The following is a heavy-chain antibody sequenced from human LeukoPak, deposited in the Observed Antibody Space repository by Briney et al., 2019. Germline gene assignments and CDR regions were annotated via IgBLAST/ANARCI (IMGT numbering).Heavy chain of an antibody. V-gene: IGHV4-34*01. D-gene: IGHD3-16*02. CDR2: INQSGST. J-gene: IGHJ4*02. Sequence: SETLSLTCAVYGVSFSGYYWSWIRQPPGKGLEWIGEINQSGSTNYNPSLKSRVTISVDTSKNQFSLKLSSVTAADTAVYYCARTRPRYYDYVWGSYRYSSFDYWGQGTLVTVSS. CDR1: GVSFSGYY. CDR3: ARTRPRYYDYVWGSYRYSSFDY.